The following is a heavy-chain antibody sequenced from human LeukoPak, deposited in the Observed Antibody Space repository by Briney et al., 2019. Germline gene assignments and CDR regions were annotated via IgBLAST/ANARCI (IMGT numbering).Heavy chain of an antibody. CDR1: GFIFSNCW. Sequence: GGSLRLSCETSGFIFSNCWMTWVRQAPGKGLEWVANIKTDASEKYYADSVKGRFTISRDNAKMSLYLQMNSLRAEDTAVYYCANAYYYDSSGYLFDYWGQGTLVTVSS. D-gene: IGHD3-22*01. CDR3: ANAYYYDSSGYLFDY. CDR2: IKTDASEK. J-gene: IGHJ4*02. V-gene: IGHV3-7*03.